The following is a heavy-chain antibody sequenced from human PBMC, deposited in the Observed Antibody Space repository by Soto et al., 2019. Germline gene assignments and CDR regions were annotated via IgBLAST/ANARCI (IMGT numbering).Heavy chain of an antibody. CDR3: ARDLGCGGDCYSIYYYGMDV. Sequence: QVQLVQSGADVKKPGASVKVSCQASGYPFSNFGFSWVRQAPGQGLEWMGWISVDNGNTNYAQRFQDRLTLTTDTSTTTAYMQLRSLRSDDTAVYYCARDLGCGGDCYSIYYYGMDVWGQGTTVTVSS. D-gene: IGHD2-21*02. V-gene: IGHV1-18*04. CDR2: ISVDNGNT. CDR1: GYPFSNFG. J-gene: IGHJ6*02.